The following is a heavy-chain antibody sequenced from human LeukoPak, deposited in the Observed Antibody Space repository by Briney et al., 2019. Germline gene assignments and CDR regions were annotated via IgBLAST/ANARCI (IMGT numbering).Heavy chain of an antibody. V-gene: IGHV4-61*02. D-gene: IGHD2-15*01. J-gene: IGHJ5*02. Sequence: SETLSLTCNVSGGSISSGGYYWSWIRQPAGKGLEWIGRVYTSGSTNYNPSLKSRVTISVDTSKNQFSLNLSSVTAADTAVYYCARAGAVVDNWFDPWGQGTLVTVSS. CDR2: VYTSGST. CDR3: ARAGAVVDNWFDP. CDR1: GGSISSGGYY.